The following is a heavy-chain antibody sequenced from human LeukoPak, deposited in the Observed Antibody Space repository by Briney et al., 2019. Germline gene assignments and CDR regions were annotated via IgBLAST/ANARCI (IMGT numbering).Heavy chain of an antibody. V-gene: IGHV3-53*01. J-gene: IGHJ5*02. CDR1: GFTVSSNY. Sequence: PGGSLRLSCAASGFTVSSNYMSWVRQAPGKGLEWVSVIYSGGSTYYADSVRGRFTISRDNSKNTLYLQMNSLRAEDTAVYYCAKSAYGDYPNWFDPWGQGTLVTVSS. CDR2: IYSGGST. CDR3: AKSAYGDYPNWFDP. D-gene: IGHD4-17*01.